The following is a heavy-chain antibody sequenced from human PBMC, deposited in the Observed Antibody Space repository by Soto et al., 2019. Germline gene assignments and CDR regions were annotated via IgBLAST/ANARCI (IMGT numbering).Heavy chain of an antibody. CDR2: IIPLFGKP. Sequence: QVQLVQSGAEVKKPGSSLTVSCKTSGVPCSTSGISYVRQGPGQWLEWMGGIIPLFGKPNYARKVQGRVSITAVDSAPTTSLEVSGLSCDDTAMYYCARASPSICGGGNCYRLDSYFGSWWQGYQVVVSS. CDR1: GVPCSTSG. J-gene: IGHJ4*03. D-gene: IGHD2-21*01. V-gene: IGHV1-69*01. CDR3: ARASPSICGGGNCYRLDSYFGS.